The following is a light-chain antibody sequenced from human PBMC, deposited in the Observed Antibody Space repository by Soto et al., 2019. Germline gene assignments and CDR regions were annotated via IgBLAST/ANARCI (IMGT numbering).Light chain of an antibody. V-gene: IGKV3D-20*02. CDR3: QQHADWPLT. CDR2: AAS. CDR1: LSVTSNY. J-gene: IGKJ4*01. Sequence: EIVLTQSPGILSLSPGERATLSCRASLSVTSNYLAWYQQKPGQAPRLLIYAASTRATGIPARFSGSGSGTDFTLTISSLEPEDFAVYYCQQHADWPLTFGGGTKVEIK.